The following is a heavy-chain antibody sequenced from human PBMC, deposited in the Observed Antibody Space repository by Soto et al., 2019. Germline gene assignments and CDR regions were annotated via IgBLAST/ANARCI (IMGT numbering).Heavy chain of an antibody. J-gene: IGHJ4*02. Sequence: QVQLVQSGAEVKKPGSSVKVSCKASGGIFSSYTISWVRQAPGQGLEWMGRIIPILGIANYAQKFQGRVTITADKSTSPAYMELSSLRSEDTAVYYCARDKRTHSSYYFDYWGQATLVTVSS. CDR3: ARDKRTHSSYYFDY. D-gene: IGHD6-13*01. V-gene: IGHV1-69*08. CDR2: IIPILGIA. CDR1: GGIFSSYT.